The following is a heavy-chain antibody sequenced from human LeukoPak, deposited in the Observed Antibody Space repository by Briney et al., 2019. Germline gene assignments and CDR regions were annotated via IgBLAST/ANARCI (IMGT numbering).Heavy chain of an antibody. CDR3: TTDFRLWFGEGTVDY. CDR1: GFTFSSYA. J-gene: IGHJ4*02. V-gene: IGHV3-23*01. Sequence: HPGGSLRLSCAASGFTFSSYAMSWVRQAPGKGLEWVSAISGSGGSTYYADSVKGRFTISRDNSKNTLYLQMNSLRAEDTAVYYCTTDFRLWFGEGTVDYWGQGTLVTVSS. CDR2: ISGSGGST. D-gene: IGHD3-10*01.